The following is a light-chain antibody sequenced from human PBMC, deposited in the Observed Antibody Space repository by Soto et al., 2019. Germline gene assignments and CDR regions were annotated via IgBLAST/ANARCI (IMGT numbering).Light chain of an antibody. CDR1: QSVSSRY. V-gene: IGKV3-20*01. CDR3: QQHESLIT. J-gene: IGKJ1*01. CDR2: GAS. Sequence: ENLFTQSPGNRSLSPGERGTLSCRASQSVSSRYLAWYQQKVGKAPRLLIYGASTRATGIPDRLSGSGSGTDFTLTIRRMEPEYFALYYCQQHESLITFGQGTKVDIK.